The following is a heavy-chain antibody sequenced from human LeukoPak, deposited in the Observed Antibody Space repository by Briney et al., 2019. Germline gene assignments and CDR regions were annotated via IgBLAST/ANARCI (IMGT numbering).Heavy chain of an antibody. CDR2: INHSGST. CDR1: GGSFSGYY. D-gene: IGHD6-13*01. V-gene: IGHV4-34*01. J-gene: IGHJ4*02. CDR3: ARLTQQLAHGFDY. Sequence: SETLSLTCAVYGGSFSGYYWSWIRQPPGKGLEWIGEINHSGSTNYNPSLKSRVTISVDTSKNQFSLKLSSVTAADTAVYYCARLTQQLAHGFDYWGQGTLVTVSS.